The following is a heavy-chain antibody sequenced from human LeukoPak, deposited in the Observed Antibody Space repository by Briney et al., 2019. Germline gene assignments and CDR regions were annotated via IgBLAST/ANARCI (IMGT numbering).Heavy chain of an antibody. Sequence: PSETLSLTCTVSGGSISSSGYYWGWIRQPPGKGLEWIGSIYYSGSTYYNPSLKSRVTISVDTSKNQFSLKLSSVTAADTAVYYCARRVPYGDRGGFDYWGQGILVTVSS. CDR2: IYYSGST. CDR1: GGSISSSGYY. D-gene: IGHD4-17*01. V-gene: IGHV4-39*01. J-gene: IGHJ4*02. CDR3: ARRVPYGDRGGFDY.